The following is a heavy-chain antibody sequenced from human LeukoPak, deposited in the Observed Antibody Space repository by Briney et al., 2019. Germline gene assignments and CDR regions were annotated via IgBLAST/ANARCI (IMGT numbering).Heavy chain of an antibody. Sequence: SETLSLTCTVSGYSISSGYYWGWIRPPPGKGLEWIGSIYHSGSTYYNPSLKSRVTISVDTSKNQFSLKLSSVTAADTAMYYCARVWGGYMDVWGKGTTVTVSS. CDR2: IYHSGST. D-gene: IGHD3-16*01. CDR1: GYSISSGYY. V-gene: IGHV4-38-2*02. J-gene: IGHJ6*03. CDR3: ARVWGGYMDV.